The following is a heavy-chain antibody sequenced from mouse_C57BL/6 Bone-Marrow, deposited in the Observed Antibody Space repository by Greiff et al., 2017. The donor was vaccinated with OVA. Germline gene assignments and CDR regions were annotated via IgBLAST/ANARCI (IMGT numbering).Heavy chain of an antibody. V-gene: IGHV1-9*01. CDR1: GYTFTGYW. Sequence: VQLQQSGAELMKPGASVKLSCKATGYTFTGYWIEWVKQRPGHGLEWIGEILPGSGSTNYNEKFKGKATFTADTSSNTTYMQLSSLTTEDSAIYYCALITTVVARYFDVWGTGTTVTVTS. D-gene: IGHD1-1*01. CDR3: ALITTVVARYFDV. CDR2: ILPGSGST. J-gene: IGHJ1*03.